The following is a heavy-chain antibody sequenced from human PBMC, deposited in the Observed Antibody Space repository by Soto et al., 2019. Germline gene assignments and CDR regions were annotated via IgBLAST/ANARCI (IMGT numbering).Heavy chain of an antibody. CDR3: ARDGDYYASSGYYDY. V-gene: IGHV3-33*01. Sequence: QVQLVESGGGVGQPGRSLRLSCAASGFTFSSYGMHWVRQAPCKGLEWVAVIWYDGSNKYYADSVKGRFTISRHNSNNTLYLQMNSLRAEDTAVYYCARDGDYYASSGYYDYWGQGTLVTVSS. CDR1: GFTFSSYG. J-gene: IGHJ4*02. D-gene: IGHD3-22*01. CDR2: IWYDGSNK.